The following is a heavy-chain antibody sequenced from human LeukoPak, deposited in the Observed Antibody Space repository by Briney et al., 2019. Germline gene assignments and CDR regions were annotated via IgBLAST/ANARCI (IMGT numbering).Heavy chain of an antibody. J-gene: IGHJ4*02. Sequence: ASVKVSCKASGYTFTSYDIYGVGQATGQGLEWMGWMNPHTGNTDYAQKFQGRVTMTRDTSTRTAYMELSGLRSEDTAVYYCARAPLGPYYDNSGTTFDYWGQGALVTVSS. CDR2: MNPHTGNT. CDR1: GYTFTSYD. CDR3: ARAPLGPYYDNSGTTFDY. V-gene: IGHV1-8*01. D-gene: IGHD3-22*01.